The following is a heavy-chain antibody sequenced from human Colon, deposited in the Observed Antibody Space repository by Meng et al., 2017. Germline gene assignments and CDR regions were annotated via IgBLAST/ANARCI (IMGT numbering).Heavy chain of an antibody. V-gene: IGHV4-4*02. CDR1: GGSIRNDQW. CDR2: IYHSGRT. J-gene: IGHJ4*02. Sequence: VQLRAAGPGLGKPSGALSLTGDVSGGSIRNDQWWSWVRQAPGKGLEWIGEIYHSGRTNYNPSVKSRVSMSVDKSQNHFSLRLSSVTAADTAVYYCARSPYSGSALPFFDYWGQGSLVTVSS. D-gene: IGHD1-26*01. CDR3: ARSPYSGSALPFFDY.